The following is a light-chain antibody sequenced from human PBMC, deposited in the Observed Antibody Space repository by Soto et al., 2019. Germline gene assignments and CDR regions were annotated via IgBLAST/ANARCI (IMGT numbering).Light chain of an antibody. Sequence: QSALTQPASVSGSPGQSITISCTGTSSDVGGYNYVSWYQQHPGKAPKLIIYEVSNRPSEISHRFSGSKSGNTASLTISGLQAEDEADYYCSSYTSGSTYVFGTGTKLTVL. CDR1: SSDVGGYNY. V-gene: IGLV2-14*01. CDR2: EVS. CDR3: SSYTSGSTYV. J-gene: IGLJ1*01.